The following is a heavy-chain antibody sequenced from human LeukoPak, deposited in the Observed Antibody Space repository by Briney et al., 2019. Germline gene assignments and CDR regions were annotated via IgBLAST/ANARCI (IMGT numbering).Heavy chain of an antibody. Sequence: GGSLRLSCAPSGFTHSSLAMHWVRQAPGKGLEWVSSSGTRSGTKYYADSVMGRFTISRDSAMNSVSLQINSLRAEDTAVYYCLLQMTYGELSDPDFRGQGTLVTVSS. V-gene: IGHV3-21*01. CDR2: SGTRSGTK. CDR1: GFTHSSLA. J-gene: IGHJ4*02. D-gene: IGHD3-16*02. CDR3: LLQMTYGELSDPDF.